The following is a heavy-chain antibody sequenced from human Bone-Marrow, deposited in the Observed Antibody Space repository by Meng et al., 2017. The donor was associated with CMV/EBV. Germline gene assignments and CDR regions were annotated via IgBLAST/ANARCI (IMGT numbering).Heavy chain of an antibody. V-gene: IGHV3-30*04. CDR1: GFTFSSYA. D-gene: IGHD3-22*01. CDR2: ISYDGSNK. CDR3: ARVDGYYYDSSGPSLVDY. J-gene: IGHJ4*02. Sequence: GGSLRLSCAASGFTFSSYAMHWVRQAPGKGLEWVAVISYDGSNKYYADSVKGRFTISRDNSKNTLYLQMNSLRAEDTAVYYCARVDGYYYDSSGPSLVDYWGQGTLVTVSS.